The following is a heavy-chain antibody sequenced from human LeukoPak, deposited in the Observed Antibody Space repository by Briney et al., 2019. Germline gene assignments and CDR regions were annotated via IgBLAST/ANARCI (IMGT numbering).Heavy chain of an antibody. D-gene: IGHD1-20*01. Sequence: SETLSLTCTVSGGSISSYYWSWIRQPPGKGLEWIRYIYYSGSTNYNPSLKSRVTISVDTSKNQFSLKLSSVTAADTAVYYCARLTVGRVLRDYWGQGTLVTVSS. CDR1: GGSISSYY. CDR3: ARLTVGRVLRDY. CDR2: IYYSGST. J-gene: IGHJ4*02. V-gene: IGHV4-59*01.